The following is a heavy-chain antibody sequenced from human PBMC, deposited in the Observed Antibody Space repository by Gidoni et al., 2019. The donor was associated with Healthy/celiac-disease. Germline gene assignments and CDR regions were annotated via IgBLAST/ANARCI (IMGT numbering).Heavy chain of an antibody. Sequence: QVQLQQWGAGLLKPSETLSLTCAVYGGSFSGYYWSWIRQPPGKGLEWIGEINHSGSTNYNPSLKSRVTISVDTSKNQFSLKLSSVTAADTAVYYCARGRGYSYGRLNWFDPWGQGTLVTVSS. CDR2: INHSGST. J-gene: IGHJ5*02. CDR3: ARGRGYSYGRLNWFDP. CDR1: GGSFSGYY. D-gene: IGHD5-18*01. V-gene: IGHV4-34*01.